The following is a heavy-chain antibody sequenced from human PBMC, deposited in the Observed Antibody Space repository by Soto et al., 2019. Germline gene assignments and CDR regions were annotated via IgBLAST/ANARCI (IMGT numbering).Heavy chain of an antibody. V-gene: IGHV1-3*01. CDR2: INAGNGNT. Sequence: GASVKVSCKASGYTFTSYAMHWVRQAPGQRLEWMGWINAGNGNTKYSQKFQGRVTITRDTSASTAYMELSSLRSEDTAVYYCARFAGYCSSTSGYRRYYYYYGMDVWGQGTTVTVSS. D-gene: IGHD2-2*02. CDR1: GYTFTSYA. J-gene: IGHJ6*02. CDR3: ARFAGYCSSTSGYRRYYYYYGMDV.